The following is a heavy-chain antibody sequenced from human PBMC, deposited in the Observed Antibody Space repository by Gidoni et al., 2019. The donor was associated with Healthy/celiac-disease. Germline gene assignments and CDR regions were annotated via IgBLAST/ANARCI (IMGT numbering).Heavy chain of an antibody. CDR3: ARENGRGWYYYYGMDV. J-gene: IGHJ6*02. CDR2: ISYDGSNK. CDR1: GFTFSSCA. Sequence: QVQLVASGGGVVQPGRSLRLSCAASGFTFSSCAMHWVRQAPGKGLEWVAVISYDGSNKYYADSVKGRFTISRDNSKNTLYLQMNSLRAEDTAVYYCARENGRGWYYYYGMDVWGQGTTVTVSS. D-gene: IGHD6-19*01. V-gene: IGHV3-30*04.